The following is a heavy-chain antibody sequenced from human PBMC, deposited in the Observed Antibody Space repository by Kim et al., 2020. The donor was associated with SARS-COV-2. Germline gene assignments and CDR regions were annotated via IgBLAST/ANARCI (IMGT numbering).Heavy chain of an antibody. J-gene: IGHJ5*02. CDR1: GFTFSSYA. CDR2: ISSNGGST. Sequence: GGSLRLSCSASGFTFSSYAMNWVRQAPGKGLEYVSAISSNGGSTYYADSVKGRFTISRDNSKNTLYLQMSSLRAEDTAVYYCVKDGGYYDSSGYFVFDPWGQGTLVTVSS. D-gene: IGHD3-22*01. V-gene: IGHV3-64D*09. CDR3: VKDGGYYDSSGYFVFDP.